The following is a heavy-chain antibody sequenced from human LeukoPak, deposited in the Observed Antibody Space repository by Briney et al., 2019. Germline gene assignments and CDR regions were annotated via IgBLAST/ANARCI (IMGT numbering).Heavy chain of an antibody. CDR1: GFTFGSYW. CDR3: ARDGYCSGGNCFRKNDY. V-gene: IGHV3-7*01. J-gene: IGHJ4*02. CDR2: IKQDGSEK. Sequence: GSLRLSCAASGFTFGSYWMSWVRQAPGKGLEWVANIKQDGSEKYYVDSVKGRFPISRDNAKNSLYLQMNSLRAEDTAVYYCARDGYCSGGNCFRKNDYWGQGTLVTVSS. D-gene: IGHD2-15*01.